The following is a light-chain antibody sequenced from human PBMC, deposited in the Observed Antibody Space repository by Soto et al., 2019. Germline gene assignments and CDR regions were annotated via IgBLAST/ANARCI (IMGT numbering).Light chain of an antibody. V-gene: IGKV3-20*01. CDR1: QSVSSSY. CDR3: QQYGSFFT. J-gene: IGKJ3*01. Sequence: ETVLTQSPGTLSLSPGERATLSCRACQSVSSSYLAWYQQKPGQAPRLLIYDASSRATGIPDRFSGSGSGTDFTLTISRLEPEDFAVYYCQQYGSFFTFGPGTKVDIK. CDR2: DAS.